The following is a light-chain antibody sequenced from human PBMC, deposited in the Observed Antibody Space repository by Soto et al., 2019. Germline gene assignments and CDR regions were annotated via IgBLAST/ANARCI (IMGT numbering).Light chain of an antibody. V-gene: IGLV3-25*03. CDR2: KDT. CDR1: ALAKQY. Sequence: SYELPQPPSVSVSPGQTASITCSGDALAKQYAYWYQQKAGHAPILVIYKDTERPSGIPERYSGSSSGTTVTLTISGVQAEDEADYYCQSADISGHYVFGIVTKVTVL. CDR3: QSADISGHYV. J-gene: IGLJ1*01.